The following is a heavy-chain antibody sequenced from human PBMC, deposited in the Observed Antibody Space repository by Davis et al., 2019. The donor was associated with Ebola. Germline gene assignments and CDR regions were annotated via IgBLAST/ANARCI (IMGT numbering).Heavy chain of an antibody. D-gene: IGHD6-13*01. Sequence: PGGSLRLSCAASGFTFSSYAMSWVRQAPGKGLEWVSAISGSGGSTYYADSVKGRFTISRDNAKNSLYLQMNSLRDEDTAVYYCARDQNISVAAAGAYYYYYGMDVWGQGTTVTVSS. CDR3: ARDQNISVAAAGAYYYYYGMDV. CDR1: GFTFSSYA. J-gene: IGHJ6*02. V-gene: IGHV3-23*01. CDR2: ISGSGGST.